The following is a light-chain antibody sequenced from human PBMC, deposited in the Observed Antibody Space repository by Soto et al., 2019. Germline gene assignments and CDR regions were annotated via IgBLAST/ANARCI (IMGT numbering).Light chain of an antibody. J-gene: IGLJ3*02. V-gene: IGLV1-44*01. CDR2: SNN. CDR1: SSNFAVNT. Sequence: QLVLTQPPSASGTPGVRVTISCSGSSSNFAVNTVNWYQQVPGTAPKLLIYSNNQRPSGVPDRFSASKSVTSASLAISGLQSEDEAEYFCSTWDDSLKGPVFGGGTKLTVL. CDR3: STWDDSLKGPV.